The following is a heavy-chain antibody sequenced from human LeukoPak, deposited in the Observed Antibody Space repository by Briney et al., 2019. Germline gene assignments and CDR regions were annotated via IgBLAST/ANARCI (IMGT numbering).Heavy chain of an antibody. CDR1: GYTFANYD. J-gene: IGHJ3*02. CDR2: MNANNGNT. Sequence: ASVKVSCKTSGYTFANYDINWVRQATGQGLEWMGWMNANNGNTGYAQKFQGRVTMTRNTSISTAYMELSRLRSDDTAVYYCAKRRYYYDSSGYYDAFDIWGQGTMVTVSS. CDR3: AKRRYYYDSSGYYDAFDI. D-gene: IGHD3-22*01. V-gene: IGHV1-8*01.